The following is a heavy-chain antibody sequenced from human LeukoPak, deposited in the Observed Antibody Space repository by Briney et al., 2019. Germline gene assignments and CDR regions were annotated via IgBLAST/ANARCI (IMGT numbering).Heavy chain of an antibody. CDR2: ISSSGSTI. CDR1: GFTFSSYE. Sequence: GGSLRLSCAASGFTFSSYEMNWVRQAPGKGLEWVSYISSSGSTIYYADSVKGRFTISRDNSKNTLYLQMNSLRPEDTAVYYCAKERGYSYVDYWGQGTLVTVSS. CDR3: AKERGYSYVDY. D-gene: IGHD5-18*01. V-gene: IGHV3-48*03. J-gene: IGHJ4*02.